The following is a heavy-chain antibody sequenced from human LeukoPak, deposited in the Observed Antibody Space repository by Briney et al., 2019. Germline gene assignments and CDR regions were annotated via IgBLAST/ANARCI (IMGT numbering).Heavy chain of an antibody. Sequence: PSETLSLTCAVSGGSISSGGYSWSWIRQPPGKGLEWIGYIYHSGSTYYNPSLKSRVTISVDRSKNQFSLKLISVTAADTAVYYCASHYRSGTQNDASDVWGQGTMVTVSS. J-gene: IGHJ3*01. D-gene: IGHD6-19*01. CDR1: GGSISSGGYS. V-gene: IGHV4-30-2*01. CDR2: IYHSGST. CDR3: ASHYRSGTQNDASDV.